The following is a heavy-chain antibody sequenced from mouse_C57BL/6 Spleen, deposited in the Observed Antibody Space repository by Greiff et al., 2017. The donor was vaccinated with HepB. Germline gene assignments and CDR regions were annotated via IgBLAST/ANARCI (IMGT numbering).Heavy chain of an antibody. CDR2: IDPNSGGT. CDR3: ARPITTVVATRYYYAMDY. J-gene: IGHJ4*01. Sequence: QVHVKQSGAELVKPGASVKLSCKASGYTFTSYWMHWVKQRPGRGLEWIGRIDPNSGGTKYNEKFKSKATLTVDKPSSTAYMQLSRLTSEDSAVYYCARPITTVVATRYYYAMDYWGQGTSVTVSS. D-gene: IGHD1-1*01. V-gene: IGHV1-72*01. CDR1: GYTFTSYW.